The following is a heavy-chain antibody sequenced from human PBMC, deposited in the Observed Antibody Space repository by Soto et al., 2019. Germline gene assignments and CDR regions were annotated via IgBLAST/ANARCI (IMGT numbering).Heavy chain of an antibody. D-gene: IGHD1-26*01. V-gene: IGHV3-23*01. CDR3: AKGGSYSDSGFDY. CDR1: GFTFSSYA. J-gene: IGHJ4*02. CDR2: ISGSGGST. Sequence: GGSLRLSCAASGFTFSSYAMSWVRQAPGKGLEWVSRISGSGGSTYYADSVKGRFTFSRDNSKNTLYLQMNSLRAEDTAVYYCAKGGSYSDSGFDYWGQGTLVTVSS.